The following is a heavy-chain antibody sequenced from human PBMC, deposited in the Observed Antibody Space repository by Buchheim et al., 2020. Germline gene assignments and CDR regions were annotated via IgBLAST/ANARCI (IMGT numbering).Heavy chain of an antibody. V-gene: IGHV3-33*01. J-gene: IGHJ4*02. CDR1: GFTFSSYG. CDR3: AGGIAAAGETIDY. CDR2: IWYDGSNK. Sequence: QVQLVESGGGVVQPGRSLRLSCAASGFTFSSYGMHWVRQAPGKGLEWVAVIWYDGSNKYYADSVKGRFTISRDNSKNTLYLQMNSLRAEDTAVYYCAGGIAAAGETIDYWGQGIL. D-gene: IGHD6-13*01.